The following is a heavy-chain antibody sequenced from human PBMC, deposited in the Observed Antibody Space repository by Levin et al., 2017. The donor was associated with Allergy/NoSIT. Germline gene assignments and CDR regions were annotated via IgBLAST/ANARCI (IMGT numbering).Heavy chain of an antibody. CDR1: GFTFSSYA. Sequence: GESLKISCAASGFTFSSYAMSWVRQAPGKGLEWVSAISGSGGSTYYADSVKGRFTISRDNSKNTLYLQMNSLRAEDTAVYYCANLHHDRKVVTAIVRAFDIWGQGTMVTVSS. CDR2: ISGSGGST. CDR3: ANLHHDRKVVTAIVRAFDI. J-gene: IGHJ3*02. V-gene: IGHV3-23*01. D-gene: IGHD2-21*02.